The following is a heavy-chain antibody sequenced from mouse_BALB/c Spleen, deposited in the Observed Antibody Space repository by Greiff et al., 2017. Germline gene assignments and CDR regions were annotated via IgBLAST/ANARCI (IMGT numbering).Heavy chain of an antibody. D-gene: IGHD2-4*01. CDR2: IYPGDGDT. V-gene: IGHV1-80*01. CDR3: ARGDYDDAMDY. Sequence: QVQLKESGAELVRPGSSVKISCKASGYAFSSYWMNWVKQRPGQGLEWIGQIYPGDGDTNYNGKFKGKATLTADKSSSTAYMQLSSLTSEDSAVYFCARGDYDDAMDYWGQGTSVTVSS. CDR1: GYAFSSYW. J-gene: IGHJ4*01.